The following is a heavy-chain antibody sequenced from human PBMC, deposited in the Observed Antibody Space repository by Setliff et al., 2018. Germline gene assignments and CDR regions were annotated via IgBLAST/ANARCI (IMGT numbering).Heavy chain of an antibody. V-gene: IGHV3-7*01. CDR3: ARDGGEY. CDR1: GFTFSNSW. CDR2: IKQDGSEK. Sequence: PGGSLRLSCAASGFTFSNSWMSWVRQAPGKGLEWVANIKQDGSEKYYVDSVKGRFTISRDNAKNSLYLQMSSLRAEDTAVYYCARDGGEYWGQGMLVTVSS. D-gene: IGHD3-16*01. J-gene: IGHJ4*02.